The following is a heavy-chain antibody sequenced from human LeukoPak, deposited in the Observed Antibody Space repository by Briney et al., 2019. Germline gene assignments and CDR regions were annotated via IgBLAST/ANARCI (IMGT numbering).Heavy chain of an antibody. D-gene: IGHD3-22*01. CDR3: APYYYDSSGYSFDY. J-gene: IGHJ4*02. Sequence: SETLSLTCTVSGGSISSSSYYWGRIRQPPGKGLEWIGSIYYSGSTYYNPSLKSRVTISVDTSKNQFSLKLSSVTAADTAVYYCAPYYYDSSGYSFDYWGQGTLVTVSS. V-gene: IGHV4-39*07. CDR1: GGSISSSSYY. CDR2: IYYSGST.